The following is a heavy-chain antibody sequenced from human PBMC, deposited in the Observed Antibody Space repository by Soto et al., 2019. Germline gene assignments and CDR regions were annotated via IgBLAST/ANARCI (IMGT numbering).Heavy chain of an antibody. CDR1: GGTFSSDA. J-gene: IGHJ4*02. CDR3: AREREMATINYFRVFDY. D-gene: IGHD5-12*01. CDR2: IIPIFGTA. V-gene: IGHV1-69*01. Sequence: QVQLVQSGAEVKKPGSSVKVSCKASGGTFSSDAISWVRQAPGQGLEWMGGIIPIFGTANYAQKFQGRVTITADESTSTAYMELSSLRSEDTAVYYCAREREMATINYFRVFDYWGQGTLVTVSS.